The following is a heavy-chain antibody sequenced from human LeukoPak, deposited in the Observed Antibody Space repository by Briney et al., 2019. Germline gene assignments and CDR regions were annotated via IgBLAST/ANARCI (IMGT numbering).Heavy chain of an antibody. Sequence: PGGSLRLSCAASGFTFSSYSMNWVRQAPGKGLEWVSSISSSSSSYIYYADSVKGRFTISRDNAKNSLYLQMNSLRAENTAVYYCARESSVRRMVRGVIIIAPGSPNWFDPWGQGTLVTVSS. CDR3: ARESSVRRMVRGVIIIAPGSPNWFDP. J-gene: IGHJ5*02. CDR1: GFTFSSYS. CDR2: ISSSSSSYI. V-gene: IGHV3-21*01. D-gene: IGHD3-10*01.